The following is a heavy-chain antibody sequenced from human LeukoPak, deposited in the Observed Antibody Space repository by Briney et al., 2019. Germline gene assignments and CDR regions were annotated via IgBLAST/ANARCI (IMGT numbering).Heavy chain of an antibody. CDR3: ARGGRGGIAAADAEYFQH. V-gene: IGHV1-2*02. D-gene: IGHD6-13*01. CDR1: GYTFTGYY. Sequence: ASVKVSCKASGYTFTGYYMHWVRQPPGQGLEWMGWINPNSGGTNYAQKFQGRVSMTRDTSISTAYMELSRLRSDDTAVYDCARGGRGGIAAADAEYFQHWGQGTLVTVSS. CDR2: INPNSGGT. J-gene: IGHJ1*01.